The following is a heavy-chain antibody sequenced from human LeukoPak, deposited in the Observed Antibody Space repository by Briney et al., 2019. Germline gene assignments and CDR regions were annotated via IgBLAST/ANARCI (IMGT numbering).Heavy chain of an antibody. D-gene: IGHD2-8*02. CDR3: ARVSWAGGFDY. V-gene: IGHV4-31*03. J-gene: IGHJ4*02. Sequence: RPSETLSLTCTVSGGSISSGGYYWSWIRHHPGKGLEWIGYIYYSGSTYHNPSLKSRDTISVDTSKNQFSLKLSSVTAADTAVYDCARVSWAGGFDYWGQGTLVTVSS. CDR1: GGSISSGGYY. CDR2: IYYSGST.